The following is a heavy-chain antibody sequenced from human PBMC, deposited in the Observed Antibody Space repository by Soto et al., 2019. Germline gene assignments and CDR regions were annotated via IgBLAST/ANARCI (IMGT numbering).Heavy chain of an antibody. D-gene: IGHD3-3*01. CDR2: ISGSGGST. CDR1: GFTFSSYA. Sequence: EVQLLESGGGLVQPGGSLRLSCAASGFTFSSYAMSWVRQAPGKGLEWVSAISGSGGSTYYADSVKGRFTISRDNSKNTLYLQMNSLTAEDTAVYYCAKDGGGSGYVYYYYYGMDVWGQGTTVTVSS. CDR3: AKDGGGSGYVYYYYYGMDV. J-gene: IGHJ6*02. V-gene: IGHV3-23*01.